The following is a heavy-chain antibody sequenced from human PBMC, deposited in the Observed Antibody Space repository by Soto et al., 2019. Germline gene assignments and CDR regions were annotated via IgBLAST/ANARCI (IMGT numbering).Heavy chain of an antibody. V-gene: IGHV3-30*18. Sequence: GGSLRLSCAASVFTFTNYGLHWFRQAPGKGLEWVAVISHDGINKYYEDSVKGRFTISRDTSKNTLYLQMNSLRPEDPAVYFCGKDRGYEILDSWGQGTQVTVSS. CDR3: GKDRGYEILDS. CDR2: ISHDGINK. J-gene: IGHJ4*02. CDR1: VFTFTNYG. D-gene: IGHD5-12*01.